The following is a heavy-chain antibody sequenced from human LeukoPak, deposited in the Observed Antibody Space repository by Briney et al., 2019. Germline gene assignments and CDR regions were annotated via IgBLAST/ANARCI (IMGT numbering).Heavy chain of an antibody. CDR2: INPNSGGT. CDR3: ARNFWSGYYRMGGYYYYMDV. J-gene: IGHJ6*03. V-gene: IGHV1-2*06. D-gene: IGHD3-3*01. Sequence: AASVKVSCKASGYTFTGYYMHWVRQAPGQGLEWMGRINPNSGGTNYAQKFQGRVTMTRDTSISTAYMELSRLRSDDTAVYYCARNFWSGYYRMGGYYYYMDVWGKGTTVTVSS. CDR1: GYTFTGYY.